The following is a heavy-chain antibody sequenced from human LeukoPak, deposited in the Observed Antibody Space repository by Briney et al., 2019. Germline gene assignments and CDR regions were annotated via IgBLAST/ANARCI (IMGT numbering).Heavy chain of an antibody. J-gene: IGHJ4*02. V-gene: IGHV4-38-2*02. Sequence: SETLSLTCTVSGYSISSGYYWGWIRQPPGKGLEWIGSIYHSGSTYYNPSLKSRVTISVDTSKNQFSLKLSSVTAADTAVYYCARGWQLVGVDYWGQGTLVTVSS. CDR2: IYHSGST. CDR1: GYSISSGYY. D-gene: IGHD6-6*01. CDR3: ARGWQLVGVDY.